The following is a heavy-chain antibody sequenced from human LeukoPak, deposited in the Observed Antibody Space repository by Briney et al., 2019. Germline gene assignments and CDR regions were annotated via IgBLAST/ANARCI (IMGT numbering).Heavy chain of an antibody. J-gene: IGHJ4*02. V-gene: IGHV3-53*01. D-gene: IGHD1-14*01. CDR2: IYSGGST. CDR3: ARDPGGWSFDY. CDR1: GFTVSSNY. Sequence: GGSLRLSCAASGFTVSSNYMSWVRQAPGKGLEWVSVIYSGGSTYYADSVKGRFTISRDNSKNTLYLQMNSLRAEDTALYYCARDPGGWSFDYWGQGTLVTVSS.